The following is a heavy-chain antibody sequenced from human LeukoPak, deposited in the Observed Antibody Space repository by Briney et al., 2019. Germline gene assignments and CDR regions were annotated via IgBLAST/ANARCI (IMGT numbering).Heavy chain of an antibody. CDR1: GFTFRNYG. Sequence: VGSLRLSCAVSGFTFRNYGMSWVRQAPGKGLEWVSAISGSGDSTYYADSVKGRFTISRDNSKHTLYLQMNSLRAEDTAVYYCAKDPMVRGLTYDYWGQGTLVTASS. D-gene: IGHD3-10*01. V-gene: IGHV3-23*01. J-gene: IGHJ4*02. CDR3: AKDPMVRGLTYDY. CDR2: ISGSGDST.